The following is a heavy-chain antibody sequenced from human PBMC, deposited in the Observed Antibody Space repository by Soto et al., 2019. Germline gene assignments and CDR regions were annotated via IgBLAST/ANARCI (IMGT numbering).Heavy chain of an antibody. V-gene: IGHV3-23*01. CDR2: ISGSGGTT. D-gene: IGHD6-13*01. J-gene: IGHJ4*02. CDR3: ATISDRGIAAALDF. CDR1: TFIFTNYA. Sequence: QPWWSLRLSCAASTFIFTNYAMSWVRQAPGEGREWVSAISGSGGTTYHAESVKGRFSIPRDNSKNTLYLHLNSLRVEDTAIYYCATISDRGIAAALDFWGQGTLVTVSS.